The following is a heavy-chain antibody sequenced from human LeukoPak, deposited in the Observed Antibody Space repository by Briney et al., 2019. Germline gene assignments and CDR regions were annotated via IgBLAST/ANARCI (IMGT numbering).Heavy chain of an antibody. Sequence: PSETLSLTCTVSGGSISSYYWSWIRQPPGKGLEWIGYIYYSGSTNYNPSLKSRVIISVDTSKNQFSLKLSSVTAADTAVYYCARAAYDYVWGSYRYYFDYWGQGTLVTVSS. CDR1: GGSISSYY. V-gene: IGHV4-59*01. J-gene: IGHJ4*02. D-gene: IGHD3-16*02. CDR3: ARAAYDYVWGSYRYYFDY. CDR2: IYYSGST.